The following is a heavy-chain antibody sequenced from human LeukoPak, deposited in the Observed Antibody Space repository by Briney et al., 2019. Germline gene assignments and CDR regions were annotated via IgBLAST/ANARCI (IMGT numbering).Heavy chain of an antibody. CDR2: VRSKAYGGTT. CDR1: GFTFGDYA. CDR3: TRERTDGPIRLGDY. V-gene: IGHV3-49*04. J-gene: IGHJ4*02. Sequence: PGRSLRLSCTASGFTFGDYAMSWVRQAPGKGLEWVGFVRSKAYGGTTEYAASVKGRFTISRDDSKSIAYLQMNSLKTEDTAVYYCTRERTDGPIRLGDYWGQGTLVTVSS. D-gene: IGHD2-8*02.